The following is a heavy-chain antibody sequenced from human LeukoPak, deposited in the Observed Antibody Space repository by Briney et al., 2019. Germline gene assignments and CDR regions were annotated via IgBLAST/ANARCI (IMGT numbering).Heavy chain of an antibody. CDR2: INSDGSST. D-gene: IGHD2-2*01. V-gene: IGHV3-74*01. Sequence: GGSLRLSCAASGFTFSSYWMHWVRHAPGKGLVWVSRINSDGSSTSYADSVKGRFTISRDNAKNTLYLQMNSLTAEDTAVYYCARGCPSPSCYGFDYWVQGTLVTVSS. J-gene: IGHJ4*02. CDR3: ARGCPSPSCYGFDY. CDR1: GFTFSSYW.